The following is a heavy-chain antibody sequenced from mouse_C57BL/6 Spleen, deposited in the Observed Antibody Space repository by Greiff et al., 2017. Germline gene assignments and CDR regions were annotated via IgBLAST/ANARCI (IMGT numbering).Heavy chain of an antibody. Sequence: LVESGAELVRPGASVKLSCKASGYTFTDYYINWVKQRPGQGLEWIARIYPGSGNTYYNEKFKGKATLTAEKSSSTAYMQLSSLTSEDSAVYFCARGDYAMDYWGQGTSVTVSS. CDR1: GYTFTDYY. CDR3: ARGDYAMDY. V-gene: IGHV1-76*01. CDR2: IYPGSGNT. J-gene: IGHJ4*01.